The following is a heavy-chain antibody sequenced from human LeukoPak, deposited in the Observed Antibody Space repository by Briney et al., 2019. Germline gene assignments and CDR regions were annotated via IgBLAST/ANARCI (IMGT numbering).Heavy chain of an antibody. V-gene: IGHV4-30-4*08. J-gene: IGHJ4*02. CDR2: IYYSGST. CDR3: ARGFRYCSSTSCYPYFDY. CDR1: GGSISSGDYY. Sequence: PSETLSLTCTVSGGSISSGDYYWSWIRQPPGKGLEWIGYIYYSGSTYYNPSLKSRVTISVDTSKNQFSLKLRSVTAADTAVYYCARGFRYCSSTSCYPYFDYWGQGTLVTVSS. D-gene: IGHD2-2*01.